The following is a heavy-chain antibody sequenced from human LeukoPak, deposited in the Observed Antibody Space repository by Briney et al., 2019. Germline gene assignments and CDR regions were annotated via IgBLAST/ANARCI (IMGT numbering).Heavy chain of an antibody. D-gene: IGHD3-10*01. J-gene: IGHJ5*02. V-gene: IGHV1-8*01. CDR2: MTPNSGNT. Sequence: GASVKVSCKASGYTFTSYDINWVRQATGQGLEWRGWMTPNSGNTGYAQKFQGRVTMTRNTSISTAYMELSSLRSEDTAVYYCARASGYGSGSYYDPWGQGTLVTVSS. CDR3: ARASGYGSGSYYDP. CDR1: GYTFTSYD.